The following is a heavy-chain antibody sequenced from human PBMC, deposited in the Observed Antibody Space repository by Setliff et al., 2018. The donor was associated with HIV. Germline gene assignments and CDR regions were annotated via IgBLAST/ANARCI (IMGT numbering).Heavy chain of an antibody. CDR1: GYIFTNFG. Sequence: ASVKVSCKAFGYIFTNFGISWVRQAPGQGLEWMGWISGYNGHTNYAQKFQGGVTMTIDTSTSTGYMDLRSLRSDDTAVYYCARVTRDYYDSRALYYFDYWGQGTLVTVSS. CDR2: ISGYNGHT. D-gene: IGHD3-22*01. V-gene: IGHV1-18*01. CDR3: ARVTRDYYDSRALYYFDY. J-gene: IGHJ4*02.